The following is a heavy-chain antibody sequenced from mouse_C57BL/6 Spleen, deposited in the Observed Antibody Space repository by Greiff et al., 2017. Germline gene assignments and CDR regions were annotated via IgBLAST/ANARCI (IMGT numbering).Heavy chain of an antibody. J-gene: IGHJ4*01. D-gene: IGHD3-2*02. CDR3: ARGGLRLRAMGY. CDR1: GFTFSDYY. CDR2: INYDGSST. Sequence: EVQLQESEGGLVQPGSSMKLSCTASGFTFSDYYMAWVRQVPEKGLEWVANINYDGSSTYYLDSLKSRFIISRDNAKNILYLQMSSLKSEDTATYNCARGGLRLRAMGYWGQGTSVTVSS. V-gene: IGHV5-16*01.